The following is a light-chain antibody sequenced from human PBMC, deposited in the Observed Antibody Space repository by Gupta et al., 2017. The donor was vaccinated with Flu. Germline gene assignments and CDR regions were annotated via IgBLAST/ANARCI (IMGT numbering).Light chain of an antibody. CDR1: QSVGSN. Sequence: SPATLSVSPVERATLSCRASQSVGSNLAWYQQKPGQAPRLLIYDASTRATGIPARFGGSGSGTEFTLTISSLQSEDYALYFCQQYDDWPSFGGGTTVGIK. J-gene: IGKJ4*01. V-gene: IGKV3-15*01. CDR3: QQYDDWPS. CDR2: DAS.